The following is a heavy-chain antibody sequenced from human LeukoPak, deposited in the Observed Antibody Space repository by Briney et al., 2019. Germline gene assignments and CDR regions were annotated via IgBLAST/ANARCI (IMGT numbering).Heavy chain of an antibody. Sequence: ASVKVSCKASGYTFTSYGISWVRQAPGRGLEWMGWISAYNGDTHYAQKFQGRVTMTTDTSTTTAYMELRSLRSDDTAVYYCARDPSNTSGYQIYFDYWGQGTLVTVSS. CDR1: GYTFTSYG. CDR2: ISAYNGDT. CDR3: ARDPSNTSGYQIYFDY. J-gene: IGHJ4*02. D-gene: IGHD3-3*01. V-gene: IGHV1-18*01.